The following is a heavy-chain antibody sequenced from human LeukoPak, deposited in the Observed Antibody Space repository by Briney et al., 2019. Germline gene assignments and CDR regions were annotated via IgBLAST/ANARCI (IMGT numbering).Heavy chain of an antibody. D-gene: IGHD3-10*02. CDR1: GGSFSGYY. CDR2: INHSGST. J-gene: IGHJ4*02. CDR3: ARGLLRSLKY. V-gene: IGHV4-34*01. Sequence: PSETLSLTCAVYGGSFSGYYWSWIRQPPGKGLEWIGEINHSGSTNYNPSLKSRVTISVDTSKNQFSLKLSSATAADTAVYYCARGLLRSLKYWGQGTLVTVSS.